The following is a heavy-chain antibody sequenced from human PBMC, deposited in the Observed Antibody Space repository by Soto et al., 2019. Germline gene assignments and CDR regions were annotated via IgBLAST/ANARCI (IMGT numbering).Heavy chain of an antibody. V-gene: IGHV4-4*07. CDR1: GGSISSYY. CDR3: ARVAPSGYDSSGLDY. Sequence: SETLSLTCTVSGGSISSYYWSWIRQPAGKGLEWIGRIYASGSTTYNPSLKSRLTMSVDRSKNQFSLKLNSVTAADTAVYYCARVAPSGYDSSGLDYWGQGTLVTVYS. J-gene: IGHJ4*02. CDR2: IYASGST. D-gene: IGHD3-22*01.